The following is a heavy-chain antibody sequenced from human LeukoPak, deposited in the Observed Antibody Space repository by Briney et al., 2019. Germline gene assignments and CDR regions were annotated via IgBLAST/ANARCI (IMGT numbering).Heavy chain of an antibody. D-gene: IGHD3-16*01. CDR3: ARTYGYDAFDI. V-gene: IGHV1-8*02. Sequence: ASVEVSYKASGYTFTNYDINWVRQASGQGLEWMGWLNPNSGNTAYARKFQGWVTMTRDTSISTAYMELSRLRSDDTAVYYCARTYGYDAFDIWGQGTMVTVSS. CDR2: LNPNSGNT. J-gene: IGHJ3*02. CDR1: GYTFTNYD.